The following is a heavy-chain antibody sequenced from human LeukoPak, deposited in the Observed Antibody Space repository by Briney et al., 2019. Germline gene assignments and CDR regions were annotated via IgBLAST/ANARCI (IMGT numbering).Heavy chain of an antibody. J-gene: IGHJ4*02. Sequence: SETLSLTCAVYGGSFSGYYWSWIRQPPGKGLEWIGEINHSGSTNYNPSLKSRLTISVDTSKNQFSLKLSSVTAADTAVYYCARRFYDSSGYPNRPNDYWGQGTLVTVSS. CDR2: INHSGST. CDR3: ARRFYDSSGYPNRPNDY. V-gene: IGHV4-34*01. D-gene: IGHD3-22*01. CDR1: GGSFSGYY.